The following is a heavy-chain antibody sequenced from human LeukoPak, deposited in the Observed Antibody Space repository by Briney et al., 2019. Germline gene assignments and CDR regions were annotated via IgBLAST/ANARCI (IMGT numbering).Heavy chain of an antibody. V-gene: IGHV3-23*01. Sequence: PGGSLRLSCAASGFTFSNYAMSWVRQAPGKGLEWVSAISGSGGSTYYADSVKGRFTISRDNSKNTLYLQMNSLRAEDTAVYYCAKNMKYQLLSISDDAFDIWGQGTMVTVSS. CDR1: GFTFSNYA. CDR2: ISGSGGST. J-gene: IGHJ3*02. D-gene: IGHD2-2*01. CDR3: AKNMKYQLLSISDDAFDI.